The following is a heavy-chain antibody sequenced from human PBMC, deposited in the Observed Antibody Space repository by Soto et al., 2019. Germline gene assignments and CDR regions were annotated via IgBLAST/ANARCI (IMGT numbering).Heavy chain of an antibody. V-gene: IGHV3-48*04. Sequence: PGGSLRLSCTASGFTFSRHAMVWVRQAPGKGLEWVSYIFVSSTTIYYADSVKGRFTVSRDNAQNSLFLLMNSLRAEDTAVYYCARDRDWAFDYWGRGTLVTVSS. J-gene: IGHJ4*02. CDR2: IFVSSTTI. D-gene: IGHD3-9*01. CDR3: ARDRDWAFDY. CDR1: GFTFSRHA.